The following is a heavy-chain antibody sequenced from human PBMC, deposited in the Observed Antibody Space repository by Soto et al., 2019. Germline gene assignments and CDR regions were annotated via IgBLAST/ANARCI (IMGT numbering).Heavy chain of an antibody. Sequence: EVQLLESGGGLVQPGGSLRLSCAASGFTFSSYAMSWVRQAPGKGLEWVSAISGSGGSTYYADSVKGRFTISRDNSKNTLYLQMNSLRAEDTAVYYCARAGYYYDSSGPDYWGQGTLVTVSS. CDR1: GFTFSSYA. V-gene: IGHV3-23*01. J-gene: IGHJ4*02. D-gene: IGHD3-22*01. CDR3: ARAGYYYDSSGPDY. CDR2: ISGSGGST.